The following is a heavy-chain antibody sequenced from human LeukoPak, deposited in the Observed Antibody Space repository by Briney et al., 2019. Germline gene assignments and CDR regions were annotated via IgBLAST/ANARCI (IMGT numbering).Heavy chain of an antibody. J-gene: IGHJ6*02. Sequence: GGSLRLSCAASGFTVSTNYMNWVRQAPGKGLEWVSAISGSGGSTYYADSVKGRFTISRDNSKNTLYLQMNSLRAEDTAVYYCAKGPTWGMDVWGQGTTVTVSS. CDR3: AKGPTWGMDV. CDR1: GFTVSTNY. V-gene: IGHV3-23*01. CDR2: ISGSGGST.